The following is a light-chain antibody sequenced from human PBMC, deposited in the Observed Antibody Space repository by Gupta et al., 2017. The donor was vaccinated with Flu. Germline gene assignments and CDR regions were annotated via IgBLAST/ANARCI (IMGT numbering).Light chain of an antibody. CDR3: QQYYSPPLT. V-gene: IGKV4-1*01. CDR2: WAS. J-gene: IGKJ4*01. Sequence: IVLTQSPDSLAVSLGERATINCKSSQSVLHSSNDKNYLAWYQQKPGQPPKLLIYWASTRESGVPDRFSCSGSGTDFTLTIDSLQAEDVAVYYCQQYYSPPLTFGGGTKVEIK. CDR1: QSVLHSSNDKNY.